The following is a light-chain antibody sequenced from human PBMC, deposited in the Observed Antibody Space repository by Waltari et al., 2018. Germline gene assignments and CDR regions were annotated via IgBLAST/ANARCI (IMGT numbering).Light chain of an antibody. CDR1: SRDIGGYVY. CDR2: DGI. CDR3: CSYTSASTLGV. V-gene: IGLV2-14*03. Sequence: QSALTQPASVSGSPGQSITISCTGTSRDIGGYVYVSWYQQYPGKAPKLIIYDGIYRPSGVSNRFSGSKSGNTASLTISGLQAEDEANYYCCSYTSASTLGVFGGGTKLTVL. J-gene: IGLJ3*02.